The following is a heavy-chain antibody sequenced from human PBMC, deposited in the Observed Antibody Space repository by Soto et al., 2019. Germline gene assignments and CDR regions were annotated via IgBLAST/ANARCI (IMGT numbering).Heavy chain of an antibody. D-gene: IGHD1-1*01. CDR2: IYHSGTT. Sequence: QVQLQESGPGLVTPSGTLSLTCAVSGGSISSSNWWSWVRQPPGKGLEWIGEIYHSGTTNYNPSLESRVTISVDKSKNQLSLKLCSVTAADTAVYYCATTTSWASTLDYWGQGTLVTVSS. CDR3: ATTTSWASTLDY. CDR1: GGSISSSNW. J-gene: IGHJ4*02. V-gene: IGHV4-4*02.